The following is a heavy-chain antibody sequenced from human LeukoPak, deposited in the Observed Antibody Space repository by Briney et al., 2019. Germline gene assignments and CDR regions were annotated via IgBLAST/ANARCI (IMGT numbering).Heavy chain of an antibody. J-gene: IGHJ3*02. V-gene: IGHV3-11*01. CDR2: ISNSGSTI. CDR1: GFTFSDYY. Sequence: PGGSLRLSCAASGFTFSDYYMSRIRQAPGKGLEWVSYISNSGSTIYYADSVKGRFTISRDNAKNSLYLQMNSLRAEDTAVYYCARVSKEDAFDIWGQGTMVTVSS. CDR3: ARVSKEDAFDI.